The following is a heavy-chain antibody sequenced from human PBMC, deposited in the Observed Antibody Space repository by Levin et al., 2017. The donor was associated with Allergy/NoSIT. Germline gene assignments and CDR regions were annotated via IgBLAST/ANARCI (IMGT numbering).Heavy chain of an antibody. CDR2: IYYSGST. V-gene: IGHV4-59*01. D-gene: IGHD1-26*01. CDR1: GGSISSYY. J-gene: IGHJ5*02. CDR3: ARELRFDP. Sequence: RTSETLSLTCTVSGGSISSYYWSWIRQPPGKGLEWIGYIYYSGSTNYNPSLKSRVTISVDTSKNQFSLKLSSVTAADTAVYYCARELRFDPWGQGTLVTVSS.